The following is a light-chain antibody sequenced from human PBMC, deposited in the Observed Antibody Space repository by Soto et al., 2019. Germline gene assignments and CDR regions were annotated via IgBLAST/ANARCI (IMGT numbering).Light chain of an antibody. CDR3: QQYGSSPLIT. CDR1: QRLSASD. J-gene: IGKJ5*01. CDR2: GVS. Sequence: EIVLTQSPVTLSLSPVQIATLSCRASQRLSASDIAWYQQKPGQAPKFLIYGVSSRATGIPDRFSGSGSGTDFTLTISRLEPEDFAVYHCQQYGSSPLITFGQGTRLEIK. V-gene: IGKV3-20*01.